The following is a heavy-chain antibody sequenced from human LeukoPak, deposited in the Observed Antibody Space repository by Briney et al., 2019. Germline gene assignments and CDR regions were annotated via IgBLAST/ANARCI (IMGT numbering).Heavy chain of an antibody. D-gene: IGHD3-10*01. J-gene: IGHJ4*02. V-gene: IGHV4-39*07. CDR2: IYYSGST. CDR1: GGSISSSSYY. CDR3: ARRSRYYGSGSYGFDY. Sequence: SETLSLTCTVSGGSISSSSYYWGWIRQPPGKGLEWIGSIYYSGSTYYNPSLKSRVTISVDTSKNQFSLKLSSVTAADTAVYYCARRSRYYGSGSYGFDYWGQGTLVTVSS.